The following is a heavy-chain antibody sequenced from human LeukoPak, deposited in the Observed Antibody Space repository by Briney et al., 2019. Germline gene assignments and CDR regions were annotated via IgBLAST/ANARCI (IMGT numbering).Heavy chain of an antibody. CDR1: GFTFSDYY. CDR3: ATTGEQQLVLNYYYGMDV. D-gene: IGHD6-13*01. CDR2: ISSSGSTI. J-gene: IGHJ6*02. Sequence: GGSLRLSCAASGFTFSDYYMSWIRQAPGKGLEWVSYISSSGSTIYYADSVKGRFTISRDNAKNSLYLQMNSLRAEDTAVYHCATTGEQQLVLNYYYGMDVWGQGTTVTVSS. V-gene: IGHV3-11*01.